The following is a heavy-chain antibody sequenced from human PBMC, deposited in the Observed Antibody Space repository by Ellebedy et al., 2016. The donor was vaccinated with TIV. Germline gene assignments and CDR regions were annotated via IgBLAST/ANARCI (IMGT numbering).Heavy chain of an antibody. CDR2: ISWNSGSI. J-gene: IGHJ4*02. V-gene: IGHV3-9*01. D-gene: IGHD6-19*01. CDR3: AKETGYSSDWYMGY. Sequence: GGSLRLSXAASGFTFDDYAMHWVRQAPGKGLEWVSGISWNSGSIGYADSVKGRFTISRDNAKNSLYLQMNSLRAEDTALYYCAKETGYSSDWYMGYWGQGTLVTVSS. CDR1: GFTFDDYA.